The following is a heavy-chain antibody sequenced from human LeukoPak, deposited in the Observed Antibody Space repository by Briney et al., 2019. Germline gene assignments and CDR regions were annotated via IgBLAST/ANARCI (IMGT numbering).Heavy chain of an antibody. V-gene: IGHV3-53*01. J-gene: IGHJ4*02. D-gene: IGHD1-14*01. Sequence: GGSLRLSCAVSGFAVSSNYMSWVRQAPGKGLEWVSVIYSGGNTYYADSVKGRFTISRDNSKNTLYLQMSSLRAEDTAVYYCAKDLTILDSWGQGTLVTVSS. CDR1: GFAVSSNY. CDR3: AKDLTILDS. CDR2: IYSGGNT.